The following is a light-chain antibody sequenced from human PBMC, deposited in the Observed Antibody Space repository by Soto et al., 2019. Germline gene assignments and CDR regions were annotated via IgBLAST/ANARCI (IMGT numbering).Light chain of an antibody. CDR1: SSDIGAGYD. CDR3: QSYDSSLSAVV. CDR2: GNI. Sequence: QSVLTQPPSVSGAPGQRVTISCTGTSSDIGAGYDVHWYQQLPGTAPKLLIYGNINRPSGVPDRFSGSKSGTSASLAITGLQAGDEADYYCQSYDSSLSAVVFGGGTKLTVL. J-gene: IGLJ2*01. V-gene: IGLV1-40*01.